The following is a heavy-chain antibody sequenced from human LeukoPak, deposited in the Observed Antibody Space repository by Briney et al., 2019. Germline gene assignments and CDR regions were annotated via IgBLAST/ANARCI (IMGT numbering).Heavy chain of an antibody. CDR2: IYYSGST. CDR3: ARSYSNENWFDP. Sequence: SETLSLTCTASGGSISSYYWSWIRQPPGKGLEWIGYIYYSGSTYYNPSLKSRVTISVDTSKNQFSLKLSSVTAADTAVYYCARSYSNENWFDPWGQGTLVTVSS. CDR1: GGSISSYY. J-gene: IGHJ5*02. D-gene: IGHD4-11*01. V-gene: IGHV4-30-4*08.